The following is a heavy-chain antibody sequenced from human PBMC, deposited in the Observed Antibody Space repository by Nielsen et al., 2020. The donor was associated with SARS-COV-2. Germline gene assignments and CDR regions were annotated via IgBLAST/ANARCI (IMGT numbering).Heavy chain of an antibody. J-gene: IGHJ4*02. CDR1: GGSFTGYW. CDR3: ARRRPLDY. Sequence: SETLSLTCAVYGGSFTGYWWSWIRQSPGKGLEWIGEINHGGNTKYNPSLKTRVTISLDRSQNQFSLKLTSVTAADTAVYYCARRRPLDYWGQGIMVTVSS. V-gene: IGHV4-34*01. CDR2: INHGGNT.